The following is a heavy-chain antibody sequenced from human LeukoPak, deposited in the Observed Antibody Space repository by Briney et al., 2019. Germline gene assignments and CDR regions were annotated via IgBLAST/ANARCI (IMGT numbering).Heavy chain of an antibody. CDR1: GGCLDSNS. D-gene: IGHD6-13*01. CDR2: IYYSAST. Sequence: SLTLSLTCTVSGGCLDSNSWTWIRQPPRKGVEWIWYIYYSASTNYNPSLKSRVTMSVDMSKNQLSLKLSSVTAADTAVYYCARRSSSWKPWFDPWGQGTLVTVSS. CDR3: ARRSSSWKPWFDP. V-gene: IGHV4-59*01. J-gene: IGHJ5*02.